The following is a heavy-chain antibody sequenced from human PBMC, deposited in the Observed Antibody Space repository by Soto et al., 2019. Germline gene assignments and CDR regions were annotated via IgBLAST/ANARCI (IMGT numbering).Heavy chain of an antibody. CDR3: AKGGIHSGMDV. D-gene: IGHD3-16*01. CDR1: GFTFSSYG. V-gene: IGHV3-30*18. CDR2: ISYDGSNK. Sequence: QVPLVESGGGVVQPGRSLRLSCAASGFTFSSYGMHWVRQAPGKGLEWVAVISYDGSNKYYADSVKGRFTISRDNSKNTLYLQMNSLRAEDTAVYYCAKGGIHSGMDVWGQGTTVTVSS. J-gene: IGHJ6*02.